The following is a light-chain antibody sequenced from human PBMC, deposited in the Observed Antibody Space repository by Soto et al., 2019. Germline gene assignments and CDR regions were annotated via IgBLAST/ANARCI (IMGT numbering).Light chain of an antibody. J-gene: IGKJ1*01. Sequence: MTQSPSSLSASIGDRVTITCRASQNIRNYLNWYQQKSGKAPELLIYGASTRATGIPARFSGSGSGTEFTLTISSLQSEDFAVYYCQQYNNWRKTFGQGTKVDIK. CDR2: GAS. CDR1: QNIRNY. CDR3: QQYNNWRKT. V-gene: IGKV3-15*01.